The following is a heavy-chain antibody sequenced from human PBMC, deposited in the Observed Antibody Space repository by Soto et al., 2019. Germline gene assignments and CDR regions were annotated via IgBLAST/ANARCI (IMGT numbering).Heavy chain of an antibody. Sequence: SVKVSCKASGGTFSSYAISWVRQAPGQGLEWMGGIIPIFGTANYAQKFQGRVTITADESTGTAYMELSSLRSEDTAVYYCAMIYDFWSGTRPDYWGQGTLVTVSS. CDR2: IIPIFGTA. CDR1: GGTFSSYA. J-gene: IGHJ4*02. D-gene: IGHD3-3*01. CDR3: AMIYDFWSGTRPDY. V-gene: IGHV1-69*13.